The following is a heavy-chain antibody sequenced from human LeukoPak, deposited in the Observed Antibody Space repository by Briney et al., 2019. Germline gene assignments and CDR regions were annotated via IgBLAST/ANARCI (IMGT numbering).Heavy chain of an antibody. D-gene: IGHD6-13*01. CDR1: GYTSTSFG. CDR2: IGAYNGNT. V-gene: IGHV1-18*01. J-gene: IGHJ4*02. Sequence: ASVKVSCKASGYTSTSFGISWVRQAPGQGLEWMGWIGAYNGNTKYGQKLQGRVTMTTDTSTSTAYMELRSLRSDDAAVYYCARDQMNIAAAGAYFDYWGQGTLVTVSS. CDR3: ARDQMNIAAAGAYFDY.